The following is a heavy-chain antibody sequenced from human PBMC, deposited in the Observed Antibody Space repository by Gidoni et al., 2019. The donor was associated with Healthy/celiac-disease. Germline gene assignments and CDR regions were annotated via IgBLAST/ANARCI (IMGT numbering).Heavy chain of an antibody. Sequence: EVQPVESGGGLLQPGGSLRLHCAASGFTVSSNYMRWVRQAPGKGLECVSVISGGGSTYYADSVKCRFTISRDNSKNTLYLQMSSLRAEDTAVYYCARDPAYYYYGMDVWGQGTTVTVSS. CDR1: GFTVSSNY. CDR2: ISGGGST. CDR3: ARDPAYYYYGMDV. V-gene: IGHV3-53*01. J-gene: IGHJ6*02.